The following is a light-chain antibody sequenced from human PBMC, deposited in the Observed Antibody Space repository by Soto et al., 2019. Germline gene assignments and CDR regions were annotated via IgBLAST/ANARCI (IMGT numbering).Light chain of an antibody. J-gene: IGKJ4*01. CDR3: QQYGSSLAA. CDR2: GAS. Sequence: EIVLTQSPGTLSLSPGERATLSCRASQSVSSSYLAWYQQKPGQAPRLLIYGASSRATGIPDRFSGSGSGTDFTLTISRLEPEDFAVYYCQQYGSSLAAFGGGTKGEIK. CDR1: QSVSSSY. V-gene: IGKV3-20*01.